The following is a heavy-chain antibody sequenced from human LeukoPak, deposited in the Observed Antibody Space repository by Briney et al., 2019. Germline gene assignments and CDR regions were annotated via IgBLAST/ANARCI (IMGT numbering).Heavy chain of an antibody. Sequence: GGSLRPSCAASGFTFSNYWMNWVRQAPGKGLEWVANINQDGSEKYYVDSVKGRFTISRDNAKNSLYLQMNSLRAEDTAVYYCARGPLRTDVYWGQGTLVTVSS. D-gene: IGHD2-8*01. CDR3: ARGPLRTDVY. CDR1: GFTFSNYW. CDR2: INQDGSEK. J-gene: IGHJ4*02. V-gene: IGHV3-7*05.